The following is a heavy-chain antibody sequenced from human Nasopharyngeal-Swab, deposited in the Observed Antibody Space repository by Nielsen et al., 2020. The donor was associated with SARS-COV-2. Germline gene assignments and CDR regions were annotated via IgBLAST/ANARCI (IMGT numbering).Heavy chain of an antibody. J-gene: IGHJ4*02. Sequence: RQAPGKGLEWIGEINHSGSTNYNPSLKSRVTISVDTSKNQFSLKLSSVTAADTAVYYCARARGYSGYGYWGQGTLVTVSS. CDR2: INHSGST. V-gene: IGHV4-34*01. D-gene: IGHD5-12*01. CDR3: ARARGYSGYGY.